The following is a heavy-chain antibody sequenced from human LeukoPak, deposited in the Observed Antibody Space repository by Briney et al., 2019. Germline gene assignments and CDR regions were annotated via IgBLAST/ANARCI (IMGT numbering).Heavy chain of an antibody. V-gene: IGHV3-23*01. D-gene: IGHD2/OR15-2a*01. CDR1: GFTFSSYA. CDR3: AKDKSTSPGTFDY. CDR2: ISGSGVST. J-gene: IGHJ4*02. Sequence: PGGSLRLSCAASGFTFSSYAMSWVRQAPGKGLEWVSAISGSGVSTNYADSVRGRFTISRDNSKNTLSLQMSSLRAEDTAVYYCAKDKSTSPGTFDYWGQGTLVTVSS.